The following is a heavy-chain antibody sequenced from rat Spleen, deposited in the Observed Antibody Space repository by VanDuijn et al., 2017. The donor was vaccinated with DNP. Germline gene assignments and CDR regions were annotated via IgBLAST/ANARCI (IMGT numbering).Heavy chain of an antibody. D-gene: IGHD1-11*01. V-gene: IGHV5-31*01. J-gene: IGHJ2*01. CDR1: GFTFNNYW. CDR3: ARHVLPLRVWDY. CDR2: ITSGGGTT. Sequence: EVQLVESGGDLVQPGRSLKLSCVASGFTFNNYWMTWIRQVPGKGLEWVASITSGGGTTYYPDSVKGRFTISRDNAKNTLYLQMNSLRSEDTATYYCARHVLPLRVWDYWGQGVMVTVSS.